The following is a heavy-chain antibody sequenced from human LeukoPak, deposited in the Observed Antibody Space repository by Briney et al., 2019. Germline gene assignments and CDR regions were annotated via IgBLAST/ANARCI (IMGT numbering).Heavy chain of an antibody. Sequence: GGSLTLSCTASGFTFSSYWMSWVRQAPGKGLEWVANIKQDGSEKYYVDSVKGRFTISRDNAKNSLYLQMNSLRAEDTAVYYCARAAVIAAAGTMGWFDPWGQGTLVTVSS. J-gene: IGHJ5*02. V-gene: IGHV3-7*01. D-gene: IGHD6-13*01. CDR2: IKQDGSEK. CDR3: ARAAVIAAAGTMGWFDP. CDR1: GFTFSSYW.